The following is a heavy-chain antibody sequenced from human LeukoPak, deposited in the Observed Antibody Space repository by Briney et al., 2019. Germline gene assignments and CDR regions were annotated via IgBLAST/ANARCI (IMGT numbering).Heavy chain of an antibody. D-gene: IGHD3-3*01. J-gene: IGHJ4*02. Sequence: PGGSLRLSCAASGFTFSNYAMTWVRQTPGKGLEWVSIVTGSGISTYYVDSVKGRFTISRDNSKNTLYLQMSSLRAEDTAVYYCAKENYYDFWSGIDYWGQGTLVTVSS. CDR2: VTGSGIST. CDR3: AKENYYDFWSGIDY. CDR1: GFTFSNYA. V-gene: IGHV3-23*01.